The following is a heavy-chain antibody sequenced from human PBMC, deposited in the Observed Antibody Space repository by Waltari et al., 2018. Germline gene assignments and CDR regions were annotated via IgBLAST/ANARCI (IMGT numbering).Heavy chain of an antibody. D-gene: IGHD2-21*01. CDR2: INPSGGNT. CDR1: EYTFTSTY. CDR3: ARDTGALWMDV. J-gene: IGHJ6*02. Sequence: QVQLVQSGAEVKKPGASVKISCKTSEYTFTSTYIHWVRQAPGQGLEWMGIINPSGGNTIYAQKFHGRVTMTRDTSTNTVYMELSSLRSEDTAVYYCARDTGALWMDVWGQGTTVTVSS. V-gene: IGHV1-46*01.